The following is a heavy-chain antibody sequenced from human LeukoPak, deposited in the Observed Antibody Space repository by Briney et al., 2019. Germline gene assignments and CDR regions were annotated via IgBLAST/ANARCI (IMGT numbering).Heavy chain of an antibody. CDR3: ARDRRCTTGTFYYYYGMDV. Sequence: ASVKVSCKASGYTFTGYYMHWVRQAPGQGLEWMGWINPNSGGTNYAQKFQGRVTMTRDTSISTAYMELSRLRSDDTAVYYCARDRRCTTGTFYYYYGMDVWGQGTTVTVSS. CDR2: INPNSGGT. CDR1: GYTFTGYY. V-gene: IGHV1-2*02. D-gene: IGHD1-1*01. J-gene: IGHJ6*02.